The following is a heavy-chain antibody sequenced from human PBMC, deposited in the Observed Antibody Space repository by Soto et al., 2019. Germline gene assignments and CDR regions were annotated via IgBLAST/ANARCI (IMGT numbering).Heavy chain of an antibody. D-gene: IGHD1-7*01. V-gene: IGHV3-33*01. J-gene: IGHJ4*02. CDR1: GFTFSSYG. CDR3: ARANNWNYVYYFDY. Sequence: QVQLVESGGGVVQPGRSLRLSCAASGFTFSSYGMHWVRQAPGKGLEWVAVIWYDGSNKYYADSVKGRFTISRDNSKNTLYLQMNSLRAEDTAVYYCARANNWNYVYYFDYWGQGTLVTVSS. CDR2: IWYDGSNK.